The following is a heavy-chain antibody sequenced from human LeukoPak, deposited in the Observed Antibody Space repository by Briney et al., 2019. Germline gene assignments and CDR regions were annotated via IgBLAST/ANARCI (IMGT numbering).Heavy chain of an antibody. D-gene: IGHD4-17*01. CDR3: ARESKRTVTTLLYAHNWFDP. CDR1: GYTFTSYY. CDR2: INPSGGST. Sequence: ASVKVSCKASGYTFTSYYMHWVRQAPGQGLEWMGIINPSGGSTSYAQKFQGRVTTTRDTSTSTVYMELSSLRSEDTAVYYCARESKRTVTTLLYAHNWFDPWGQGTLVTVSS. V-gene: IGHV1-46*01. J-gene: IGHJ5*02.